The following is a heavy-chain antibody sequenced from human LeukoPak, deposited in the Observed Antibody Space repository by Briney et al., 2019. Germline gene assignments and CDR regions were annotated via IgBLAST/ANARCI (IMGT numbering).Heavy chain of an antibody. CDR2: ILSSSSTT. V-gene: IGHV3-48*01. CDR3: ARGRTGL. J-gene: IGHJ4*02. Sequence: GGSVRLSCAASGFTFSSFSMNWVRQAPGKGLEWVSYILSSSSTTYYADSVKGRFTISRDSAKNSLYLQMNSLRAEDTAVYYCARGRTGLWGQGTLVTVSS. CDR1: GFTFSSFS. D-gene: IGHD3/OR15-3a*01.